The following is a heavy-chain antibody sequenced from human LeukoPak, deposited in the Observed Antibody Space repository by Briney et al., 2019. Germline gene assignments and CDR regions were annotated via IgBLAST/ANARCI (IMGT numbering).Heavy chain of an antibody. CDR3: ARDRTVIPAAMSGISY. J-gene: IGHJ4*02. CDR1: GYTFTSYY. CDR2: INHSGGST. Sequence: ASVKVSCKASGYTFTSYYMHWVGQAPGQGLEWMGIINHSGGSTSYAQKFQGRVTMTRDTSTSTVYMELSSLRSEDTAVYYCARDRTVIPAAMSGISYWGQGTLVTVSS. V-gene: IGHV1-46*01. D-gene: IGHD2-2*01.